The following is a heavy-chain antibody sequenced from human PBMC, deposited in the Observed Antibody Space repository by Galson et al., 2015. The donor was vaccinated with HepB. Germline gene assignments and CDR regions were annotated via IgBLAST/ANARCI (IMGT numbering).Heavy chain of an antibody. CDR1: GFTFSSYG. CDR3: ARGISSGGSRSSYVVQRFH. V-gene: IGHV3-33*01. Sequence: SLRLSCAASGFTFSSYGMHWVRQAPGKGLEWVAVIWYDGSNKYYADSVKGRFTISRDNSKNTLYLQMNSLRAEDTAVYYCARGISSGGSRSSYVVQRFHWGQGTLVPVSS. CDR2: IWYDGSNK. D-gene: IGHD2-15*01. J-gene: IGHJ4*02.